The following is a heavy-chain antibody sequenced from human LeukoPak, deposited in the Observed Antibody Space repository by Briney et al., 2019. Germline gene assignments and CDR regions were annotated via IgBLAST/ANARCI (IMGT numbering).Heavy chain of an antibody. CDR1: GFTFSTYA. CDR2: LSFDGFRQ. J-gene: IGHJ4*02. Sequence: PGGSLRLSCAASGFTFSTYAMSWVRQAPGKGLEWVAVLSFDGFRQYYADAVRGRFIISRDVSKKTVFLQMDNLRTEDTATYYCVKSYGDHYLFEYWGQGTLVTVSS. D-gene: IGHD2-21*02. V-gene: IGHV3-30*04. CDR3: VKSYGDHYLFEY.